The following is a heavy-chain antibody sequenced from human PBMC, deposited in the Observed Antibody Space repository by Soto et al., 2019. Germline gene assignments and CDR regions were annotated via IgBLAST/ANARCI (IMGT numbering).Heavy chain of an antibody. V-gene: IGHV3-33*01. J-gene: IGHJ4*02. D-gene: IGHD3-22*01. CDR3: ARDRNYYDSSGPETLDY. CDR2: IWYDGSNK. Sequence: GGSLRLSCAASGFTFSSYGMLWVRQAPGKGLEWVAVIWYDGSNKYYADSVKGRFAISRDNSKNTLYLQMNSLRAEDTAVYYCARDRNYYDSSGPETLDYWGQGTLVTVSS. CDR1: GFTFSSYG.